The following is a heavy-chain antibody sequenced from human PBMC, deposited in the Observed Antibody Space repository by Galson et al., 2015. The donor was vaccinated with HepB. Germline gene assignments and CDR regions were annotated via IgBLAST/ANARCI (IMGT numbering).Heavy chain of an antibody. CDR3: ARVSLAAAGTSSWFDP. CDR1: GFTFSSYS. V-gene: IGHV3-21*01. J-gene: IGHJ5*02. D-gene: IGHD6-13*01. Sequence: SLRLSCAASGFTFSSYSMNWVRQAPGKGLEWVSSISSSSSYIYYADSVKGRFTISRDNAKNSLYLQMNSLRAEDTAVYYCARVSLAAAGTSSWFDPWGQGTLVTVSS. CDR2: ISSSSSYI.